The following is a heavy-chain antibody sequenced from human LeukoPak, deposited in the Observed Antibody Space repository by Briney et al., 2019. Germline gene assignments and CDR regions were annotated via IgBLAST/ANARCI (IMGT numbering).Heavy chain of an antibody. J-gene: IGHJ4*02. CDR2: INLSGGST. D-gene: IGHD2-8*01. CDR1: GYTFTSYH. CDR3: ARDYVDDIPMIKDY. Sequence: ASVKVTCKASGYTFTSYHMHWVRQAPGQGLEWMGLINLSGGSTTYAQRFQGRVTLTRDTSTSTVYMELSSLRSEDTAVYYCARDYVDDIPMIKDYWGQGTLVTVSS. V-gene: IGHV1-46*01.